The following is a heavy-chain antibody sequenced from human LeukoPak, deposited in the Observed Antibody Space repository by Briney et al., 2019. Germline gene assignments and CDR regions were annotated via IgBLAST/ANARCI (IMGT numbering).Heavy chain of an antibody. Sequence: PSETLSLTCDVSGYPISTGFYWGWVRQSPQKGRQWIGSIYDKTNYTPSFTTRVSISVDTSKNQFFLNLTSVTAAVTAIYYCVREKKFGTPIDGFDNWGQGTMVTVSS. D-gene: IGHD3-10*01. CDR2: IYDKT. CDR3: VREKKFGTPIDGFDN. V-gene: IGHV4-38-2*02. J-gene: IGHJ3*02. CDR1: GYPISTGFY.